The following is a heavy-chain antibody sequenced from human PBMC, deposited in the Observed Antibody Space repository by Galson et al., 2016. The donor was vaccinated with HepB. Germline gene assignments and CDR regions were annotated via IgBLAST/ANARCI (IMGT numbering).Heavy chain of an antibody. CDR1: GGTFSSYV. V-gene: IGHV1-69*01. CDR2: IIPMFKTA. D-gene: IGHD4-17*01. CDR3: GGGSYGDYENLDYYYYIMDV. J-gene: IGHJ6*02. Sequence: QSGAEVKKPGTSLRVSCKASGGTFSSYVISWVRQAPGQGLEWMGGIIPMFKTANYAQNFQGRVTITADESTRTAYMELSSLRSEDTAMYYCGGGSYGDYENLDYYYYIMDVWGQGTTVTVSS.